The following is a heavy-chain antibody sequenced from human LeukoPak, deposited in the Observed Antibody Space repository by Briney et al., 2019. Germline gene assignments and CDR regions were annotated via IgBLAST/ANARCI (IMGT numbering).Heavy chain of an antibody. D-gene: IGHD2-8*02. V-gene: IGHV1-18*01. CDR1: GYTFTSYG. Sequence: GASVKVSYTASGYTFTSYGISWVRQAPGQGLEWMGWISAYNGNTNYAQKLQGRVTMTTDTSTSTAYMELRSLRSDDTAVYYCAKIALDDDYFLYWGQGTLVTVSS. J-gene: IGHJ4*02. CDR2: ISAYNGNT. CDR3: AKIALDDDYFLY.